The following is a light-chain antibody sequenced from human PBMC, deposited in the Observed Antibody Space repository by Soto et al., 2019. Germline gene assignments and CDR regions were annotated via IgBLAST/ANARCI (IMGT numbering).Light chain of an antibody. CDR2: GAS. CDR1: QDIGSW. J-gene: IGKJ5*01. Sequence: DLQMTQSPSSVSASVGDRVTITCRASQDIGSWLAWYQQKPGKAPDLLIFGASSLQSGVPSRFYGSGSGTDFTLTISSLQPEDFATYYCQQGGSFPITFGRGTRLEIK. V-gene: IGKV1-12*01. CDR3: QQGGSFPIT.